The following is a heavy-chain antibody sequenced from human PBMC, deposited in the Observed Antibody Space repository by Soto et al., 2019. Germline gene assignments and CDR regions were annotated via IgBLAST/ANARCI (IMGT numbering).Heavy chain of an antibody. CDR1: GFTFTSYS. CDR2: IKQDGSEK. J-gene: IGHJ6*02. D-gene: IGHD3-10*01. CDR3: AREPLVWFGDLYTHYYYYYGMDV. V-gene: IGHV3-7*03. Sequence: GWSLRLSCAVSGFTFTSYSMSWVRQAPGKGLEWVANIKQDGSEKYYVDSVKGRFTISRDNAKNSLYLQMNSLRAEDTAVYYCAREPLVWFGDLYTHYYYYYGMDVWGQGTTVTVSS.